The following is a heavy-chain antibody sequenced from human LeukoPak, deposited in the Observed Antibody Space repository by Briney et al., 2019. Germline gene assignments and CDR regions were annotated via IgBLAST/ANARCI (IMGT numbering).Heavy chain of an antibody. J-gene: IGHJ5*02. CDR2: IYYSGST. D-gene: IGHD3-10*01. V-gene: IGHV4-31*03. CDR3: ARGWFGENWFDP. CDR1: GGSISSGGYY. Sequence: NPSQTLSLTCTVSGGSISSGGYYWSWIRQHPGKGLEWIGYIYYSGSTYYNPSLKSRVTISVDTSKNQFSLKLSSVTAADTAVYYCARGWFGENWFDPWGQGTLVTVSS.